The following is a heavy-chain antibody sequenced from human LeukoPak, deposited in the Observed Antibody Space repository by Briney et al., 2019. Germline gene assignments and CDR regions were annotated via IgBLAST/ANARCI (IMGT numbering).Heavy chain of an antibody. V-gene: IGHV4-59*08. J-gene: IGHJ4*02. CDR2: IHYSGST. CDR3: ARWYSSGWAFDY. CDR1: GGTISSYY. Sequence: PSETLSLTCTVSGGTISSYYWNWIRQPPGKGLEWIGYIHYSGSTKYNPSLKSRVTISIDTSKNHFSLKLSSVNAADTAVYYCARWYSSGWAFDYWGQGTLVPVSS. D-gene: IGHD6-19*01.